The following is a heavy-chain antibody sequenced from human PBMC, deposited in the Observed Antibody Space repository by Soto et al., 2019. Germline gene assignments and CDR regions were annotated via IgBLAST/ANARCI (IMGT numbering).Heavy chain of an antibody. V-gene: IGHV4-31*03. Sequence: QVQLQESGPGLVKPSQTLSLTCTVSGGSISSGGYYWSWIRQHPGKGLEWIGYIYYSGSTYYNPSIKRRVTISVDTSKNQFSLKLSSVTAADTAVYYCARGTRPWSFDYWGQGTLVTVSS. CDR3: ARGTRPWSFDY. J-gene: IGHJ4*02. CDR2: IYYSGST. D-gene: IGHD3-3*01. CDR1: GGSISSGGYY.